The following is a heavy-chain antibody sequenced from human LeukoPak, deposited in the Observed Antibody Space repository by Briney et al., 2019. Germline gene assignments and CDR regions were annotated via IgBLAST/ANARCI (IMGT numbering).Heavy chain of an antibody. V-gene: IGHV4-59*12. CDR1: GGSISSYY. CDR2: IYYSGYT. CDR3: VRDVDY. Sequence: SETLSLTCTVSGGSISSYYWSWIRQPPGKGLKWIGNIYYSGYTTYSPSLRSRLTISVDTSKNQFSLKLRSVTAADTAVYYCVRDVDYWGQGTLVTVSS. J-gene: IGHJ4*02.